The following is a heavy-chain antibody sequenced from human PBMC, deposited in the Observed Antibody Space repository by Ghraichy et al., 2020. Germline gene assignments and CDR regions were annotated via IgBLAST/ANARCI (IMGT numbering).Heavy chain of an antibody. J-gene: IGHJ6*02. CDR1: GGSISSYY. CDR2: IYYSGST. Sequence: SETLSLTCTVSGGSISSYYWSWIRQPPGKGLEWIGYIYYSGSTNYNPSLKSRVTISVDTSKNQFSLKLSSVTAADTAVYYCASQGNYYESSGYFIGDYGMDVWGQGTTVTVSS. V-gene: IGHV4-59*01. CDR3: ASQGNYYESSGYFIGDYGMDV. D-gene: IGHD3-22*01.